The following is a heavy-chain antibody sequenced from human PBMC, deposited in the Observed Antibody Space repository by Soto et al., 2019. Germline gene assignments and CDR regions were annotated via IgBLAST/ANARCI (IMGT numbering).Heavy chain of an antibody. Sequence: QITLKESGPTLVKPTQTLTLTCTFSGFSLSTSGVGVGWIRQPPGKALEWLALIYWDDDKRYSPSLKSRLTITKDTSKNQVVLTMTNMDPVDTATYYCAHLTYYFDSSAYYWYFELWGRGTLVTVSS. CDR2: IYWDDDK. V-gene: IGHV2-5*02. CDR1: GFSLSTSGVG. CDR3: AHLTYYFDSSAYYWYFEL. J-gene: IGHJ2*01. D-gene: IGHD3-22*01.